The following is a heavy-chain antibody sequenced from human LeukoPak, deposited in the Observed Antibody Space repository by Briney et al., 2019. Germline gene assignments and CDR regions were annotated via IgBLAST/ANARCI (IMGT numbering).Heavy chain of an antibody. V-gene: IGHV3-23*01. Sequence: GALSLSCAASGFTFNNYAMTWVRQAPGKGLEWVSTISDSVSGGSTYYADSVKGRFTISRGNSKNTLYLQMNSLRAEDTAVYYCAKDRTGYSYGYFLSPWGQGTLVTVSS. J-gene: IGHJ5*02. CDR1: GFTFNNYA. D-gene: IGHD5-18*01. CDR3: AKDRTGYSYGYFLSP. CDR2: ISDSVSGGST.